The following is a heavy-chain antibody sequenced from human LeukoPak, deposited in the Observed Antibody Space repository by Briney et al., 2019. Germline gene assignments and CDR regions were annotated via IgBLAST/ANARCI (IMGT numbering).Heavy chain of an antibody. CDR3: ARDLEQFAFDI. CDR2: ISNTGGNT. CDR1: GFTFTTYA. J-gene: IGHJ3*02. D-gene: IGHD6-19*01. Sequence: GGSLRLSCAASGFTFTTYAMTWVRQAPGKGLEWVSAISNTGGNTYYADSVKGRFTISRDNSKNTLYLQMNSLRAEDTAVYYCARDLEQFAFDIWGQGTMVTVSS. V-gene: IGHV3-23*01.